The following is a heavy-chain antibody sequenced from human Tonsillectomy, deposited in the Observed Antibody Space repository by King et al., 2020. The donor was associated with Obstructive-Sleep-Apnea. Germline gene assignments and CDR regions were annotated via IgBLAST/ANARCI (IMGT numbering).Heavy chain of an antibody. D-gene: IGHD3-10*01. V-gene: IGHV3-20*01. CDR3: ARSMRITMVRGVITVDAFDI. Sequence: VQLVESGGGVVRPGGSLRLSCAASGFTFDDYGMSWVRQAPGKGLEWVSGINWNGGSTGYADSVKGRFTISRDNAKNSLYLQMNRLRAEDTALYHCARSMRITMVRGVITVDAFDIWGQGTMVTVSS. CDR2: INWNGGST. J-gene: IGHJ3*02. CDR1: GFTFDDYG.